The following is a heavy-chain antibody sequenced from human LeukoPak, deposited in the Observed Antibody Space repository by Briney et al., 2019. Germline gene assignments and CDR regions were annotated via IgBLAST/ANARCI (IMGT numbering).Heavy chain of an antibody. Sequence: PSETLSLTCTVSGGSINDITYYWGWIRQPPGKGLEWIGSIYYSGSTYYNPSLKSRVTISVDTSKNQFSLKLSSVTAADTAVYYCARDSIRAIDYWGQGTLVTVSS. CDR1: GGSINDITYY. J-gene: IGHJ4*02. D-gene: IGHD4-17*01. CDR2: IYYSGST. V-gene: IGHV4-39*07. CDR3: ARDSIRAIDY.